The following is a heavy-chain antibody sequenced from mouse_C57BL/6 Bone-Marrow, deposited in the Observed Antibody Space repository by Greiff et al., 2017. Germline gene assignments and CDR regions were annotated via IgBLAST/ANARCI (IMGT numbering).Heavy chain of an antibody. V-gene: IGHV1-26*01. Sequence: VQLQQSGPELVKPGASVKIWCKASGYTCTDYYMNWVKQSHGKSLEWIGDINPNNGGTSYTQKFKGKATLPVDKSSSTAYMERRSLTSEDSAVYYCASHRGQREGAMDHWGQGTSVTVSS. CDR2: INPNNGGT. J-gene: IGHJ4*01. CDR1: GYTCTDYY. CDR3: ASHRGQREGAMDH. D-gene: IGHD3-3*01.